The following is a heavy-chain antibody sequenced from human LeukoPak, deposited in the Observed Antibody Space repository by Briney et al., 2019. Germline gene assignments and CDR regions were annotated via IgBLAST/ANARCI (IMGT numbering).Heavy chain of an antibody. CDR1: DGSIGSSSYY. CDR3: ARDYGDPYYYYYYGMDV. V-gene: IGHV4-39*02. CDR2: IYYSGST. Sequence: SETLSLTCTVSDGSIGSSSYYWGWIRQPPGKGLEWIGSIYYSGSTYYNPSLKSRVTISVDTSKNQFSLKLSSVTAADTAVYYCARDYGDPYYYYYYGMDVWGQGTTVTVSS. J-gene: IGHJ6*02. D-gene: IGHD4-17*01.